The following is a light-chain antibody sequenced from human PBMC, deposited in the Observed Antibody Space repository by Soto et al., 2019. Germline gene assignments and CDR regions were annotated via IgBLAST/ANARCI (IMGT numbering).Light chain of an antibody. V-gene: IGKV3-20*01. CDR3: QQYGSSGT. Sequence: EIVLTQSPGTLSLSPGERATLSCMANQSVDSNFLAWNQQKPGQAPRLLIYATSTRATGIPDRFSGSGSGTEFTLTISRLEPEDFAVYYCQQYGSSGTFGQGTKVDIK. J-gene: IGKJ1*01. CDR2: ATS. CDR1: QSVDSNF.